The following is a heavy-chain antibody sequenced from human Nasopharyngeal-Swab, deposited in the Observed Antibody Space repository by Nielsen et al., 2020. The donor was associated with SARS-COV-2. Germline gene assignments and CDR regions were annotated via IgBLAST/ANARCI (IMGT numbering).Heavy chain of an antibody. V-gene: IGHV3-11*03. CDR3: ARLLRFLEWLHLPDYYYGMDV. CDR1: GFTFSIYE. J-gene: IGHJ6*02. D-gene: IGHD3-3*01. Sequence: GESLKISCTASGFTFSIYEMNWIRQAPGKGLEWVSYISSSSSYTNYADSVKGRSTISRDNAKNSLYLQMNSLRAEDTAVYYCARLLRFLEWLHLPDYYYGMDVWGQGTTVTVSS. CDR2: ISSSSSYT.